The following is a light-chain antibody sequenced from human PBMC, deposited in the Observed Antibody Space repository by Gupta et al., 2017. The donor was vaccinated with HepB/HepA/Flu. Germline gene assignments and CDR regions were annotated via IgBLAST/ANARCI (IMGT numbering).Light chain of an antibody. CDR1: QSVRSY. V-gene: IGKV3-11*01. CDR3: QQRSDWPIT. CDR2: DAS. Sequence: IVLSQSPATLYLSPGARATLSCRARQSVRSYLAWYQQKPGQAPRLLIFDASNRATGIPARFSGSGSATDFTLTVISLEPEDFAVYYCQQRSDWPITFGPGTKVDIK. J-gene: IGKJ3*01.